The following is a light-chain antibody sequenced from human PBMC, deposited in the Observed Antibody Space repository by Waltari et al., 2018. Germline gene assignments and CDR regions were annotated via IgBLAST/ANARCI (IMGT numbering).Light chain of an antibody. CDR1: NIGRRS. Sequence: SSVLTQAHSVSVAPGQTATVHCGGDNIGRRSVHWYQQKPGRAPVLVVYLDIDRPSGIPERFAGSKSGNAATLTISRVEAGDEADYYCHVWDANTVMFGGGTKLTVL. CDR3: HVWDANTVM. J-gene: IGLJ3*02. CDR2: LDI. V-gene: IGLV3-21*02.